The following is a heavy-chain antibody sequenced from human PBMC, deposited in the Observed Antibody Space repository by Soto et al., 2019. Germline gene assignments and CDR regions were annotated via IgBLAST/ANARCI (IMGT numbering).Heavy chain of an antibody. CDR1: GGTFSSYA. CDR2: IIPIFGTA. Sequence: SVKVSCKASGGTFSSYAISWVRQAPGQGLEWMGGIIPIFGTANYAQKFQGRVTITADESTSTAYMELSSLRSEDTAVYYCARGGSAVAARPNWFDPWGQGTLVTVSS. J-gene: IGHJ5*02. V-gene: IGHV1-69*13. CDR3: ARGGSAVAARPNWFDP. D-gene: IGHD6-19*01.